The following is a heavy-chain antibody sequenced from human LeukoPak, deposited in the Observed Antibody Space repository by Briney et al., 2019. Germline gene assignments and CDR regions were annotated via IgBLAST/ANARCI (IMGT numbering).Heavy chain of an antibody. CDR2: ISYDETNK. CDR1: GFTFKNYG. V-gene: IGHV3-30*18. J-gene: IGHJ4*02. CDR3: AKDKKGQGGDYVRFPFDY. Sequence: GGSLRLSCAASGFTFKNYGMHWVRQAPGKGLEWVAVISYDETNKYYADSVKGRFTISRDNSKNTLYLQMNSLRAEDTALYYCAKDKKGQGGDYVRFPFDYWGQGTLVTVSS. D-gene: IGHD4-17*01.